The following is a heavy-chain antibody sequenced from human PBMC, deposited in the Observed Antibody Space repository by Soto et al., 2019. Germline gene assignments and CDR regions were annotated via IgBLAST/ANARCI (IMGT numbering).Heavy chain of an antibody. Sequence: GGSLRLSCAASGFTFSSYWMSWVRQAPGKGLEWVANIKQDGSEKYYVDSVKGRFTISRDNAKNSLYLQMNSLRAEDTAVYYCARAPAMVRGVIIFDYWGQGTLVTVSS. CDR3: ARAPAMVRGVIIFDY. V-gene: IGHV3-7*01. J-gene: IGHJ4*02. CDR1: GFTFSSYW. D-gene: IGHD3-10*01. CDR2: IKQDGSEK.